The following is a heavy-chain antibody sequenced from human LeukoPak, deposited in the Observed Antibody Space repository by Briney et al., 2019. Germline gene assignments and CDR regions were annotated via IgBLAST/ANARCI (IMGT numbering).Heavy chain of an antibody. J-gene: IGHJ3*01. CDR3: ARVEGEETTTGAFDF. CDR1: GYTFTGYY. V-gene: IGHV1-2*02. CDR2: INPNSGGT. Sequence: ASVKVSCQASGYTFTGYYMHWVRQAPGQGLEWMGWINPNSGGTNYAQKFQGRVTMTRDTSISTAYMEVSRLRSDDTAMYYCARVEGEETTTGAFDFWGQGTMVIVSS. D-gene: IGHD1-26*01.